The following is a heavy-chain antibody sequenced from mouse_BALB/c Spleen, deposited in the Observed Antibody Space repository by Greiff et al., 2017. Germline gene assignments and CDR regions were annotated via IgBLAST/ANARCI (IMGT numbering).Heavy chain of an antibody. CDR3: AREGYRSYYYAMDY. V-gene: IGHV1-18*01. CDR2: INPNNGGT. D-gene: IGHD2-14*01. J-gene: IGHJ4*01. CDR1: GYTFTDYN. Sequence: EVQLQQSGPELVKPGASVKIPCKASGYTFTDYNMDWVKQSHGKSLEWIGDINPNNGGTIYNQKFKGKATLTVDKSSSTAYMELRSLTSEDTAVYYCAREGYRSYYYAMDYWGQGTSVTVSS.